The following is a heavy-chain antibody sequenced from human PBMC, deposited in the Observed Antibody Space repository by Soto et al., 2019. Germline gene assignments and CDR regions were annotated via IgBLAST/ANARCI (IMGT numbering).Heavy chain of an antibody. Sequence: EVQLLESGGGLVQPGGSLRLSCAASGFTFSNYAMSWVRQAPGKGLEWVSAISSSGDSPYYADSVKGRFTVSRDNSKNALYLQMNTLRVEDTAIYYCAGNTIPHPHSRGQGTLVTVSS. J-gene: IGHJ5*01. V-gene: IGHV3-23*01. CDR1: GFTFSNYA. CDR2: ISSSGDSP. CDR3: AGNTIPHPHS. D-gene: IGHD2-21*01.